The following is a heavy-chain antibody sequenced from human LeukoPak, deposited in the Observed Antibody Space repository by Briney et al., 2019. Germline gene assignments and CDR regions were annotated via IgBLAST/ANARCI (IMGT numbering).Heavy chain of an antibody. V-gene: IGHV4-59*01. Sequence: SETLSLTCTVSGGSISSYYWSWIRQPPGKGLEWIGYIYYSGSTNYNPSLKSRVTISVDTSKNQFSLKLSSVTAADTAVYYCARAYSGRYLGSTTRSPMDVWGKGTTVTVSS. D-gene: IGHD1-26*01. J-gene: IGHJ6*03. CDR1: GGSISSYY. CDR2: IYYSGST. CDR3: ARAYSGRYLGSTTRSPMDV.